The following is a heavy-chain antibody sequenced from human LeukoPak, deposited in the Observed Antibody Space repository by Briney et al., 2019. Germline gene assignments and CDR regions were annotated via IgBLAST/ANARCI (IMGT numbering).Heavy chain of an antibody. Sequence: GGSLRLSCAASGFTFSSYEMNWVRQAPGKGLEWVSYISSSGSTIYYADSVKGRFTISRDNAKNSLYLQMNSLRAEDTSVYYCARGSSSWYAYWGQGTLVTVSS. CDR3: ARGSSSWYAY. J-gene: IGHJ4*02. V-gene: IGHV3-48*03. D-gene: IGHD6-13*01. CDR2: ISSSGSTI. CDR1: GFTFSSYE.